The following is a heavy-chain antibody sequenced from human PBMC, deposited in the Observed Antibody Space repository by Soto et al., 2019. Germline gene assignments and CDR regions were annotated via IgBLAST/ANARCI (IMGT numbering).Heavy chain of an antibody. J-gene: IGHJ2*01. Sequence: QVQLQESGPGLVKPSETLSLTCTVSGGSISGGGYYWSWIRQPPGKGLECIGYTYDSGSTYYNPSLKSRIGISIDTSKNQFSLRLTSVTAADTAVYYCAREIIPLTTDWYFDLWGRGTLVTVSS. CDR3: AREIIPLTTDWYFDL. V-gene: IGHV4-30-4*01. CDR1: GGSISGGGYY. CDR2: TYDSGST. D-gene: IGHD4-17*01.